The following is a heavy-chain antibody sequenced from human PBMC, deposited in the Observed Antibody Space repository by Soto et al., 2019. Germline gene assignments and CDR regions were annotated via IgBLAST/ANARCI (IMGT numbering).Heavy chain of an antibody. CDR3: AKDRRDGDFMHILVVDF. CDR1: GFRLSSYA. D-gene: IGHD2-15*01. CDR2: MSYDESKN. V-gene: IGHV3-30*18. J-gene: IGHJ4*02. Sequence: QVRLVESGGGVVQPGGSLRLSCATSGFRLSSYAMHWVRQAPGKGLEWVALMSYDESKNYYADSVKGRFTISRNTSKNTLVLEMNNLRVEDTAVYYCAKDRRDGDFMHILVVDFWGQGALVTVSS.